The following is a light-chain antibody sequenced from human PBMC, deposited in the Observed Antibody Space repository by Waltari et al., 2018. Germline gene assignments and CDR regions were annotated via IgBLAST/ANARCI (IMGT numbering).Light chain of an antibody. CDR3: QQTYSTPFT. J-gene: IGKJ3*01. Sequence: ITCRASQSIRSYLNWYQQKQGKAPKLLIYAASSLQSGVPSRFSVSGSGTDLTLTISSLQTEDFATYYCQQTYSTPFTFGPGTKVDIK. V-gene: IGKV1-39*01. CDR2: AAS. CDR1: QSIRSY.